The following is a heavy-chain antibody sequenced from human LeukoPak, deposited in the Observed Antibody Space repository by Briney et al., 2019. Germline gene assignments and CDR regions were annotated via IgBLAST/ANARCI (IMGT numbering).Heavy chain of an antibody. D-gene: IGHD2-8*01. CDR3: ARDTVNGPFVISLDL. CDR2: INRADNVQ. J-gene: IGHJ5*02. V-gene: IGHV3-48*03. Sequence: GGSLRLSCAASGFSLRSSEMNWVRQAPGKGPEWVAHINRADNVQYYTDSVRGRFTMCRDNATDLLFLQMNSLRDDDTAVYYCARDTVNGPFVISLDLWGQGVLVTVSS. CDR1: GFSLRSSE.